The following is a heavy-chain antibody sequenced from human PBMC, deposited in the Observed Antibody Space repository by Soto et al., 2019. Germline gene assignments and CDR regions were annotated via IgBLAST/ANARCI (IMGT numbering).Heavy chain of an antibody. CDR3: ARDHIVVVPDLTYFDY. D-gene: IGHD2-2*01. V-gene: IGHV4-38-2*02. Sequence: SETLSLTCAVSGHSINSGYFWGWIRQPPGKGLEWIASIYHSGSTQYNPSLKSRVTISVDTSKNQFSLNLNSVTAADTAVYYCARDHIVVVPDLTYFDYWGQGTLVTVSS. CDR1: GHSINSGYF. J-gene: IGHJ4*02. CDR2: IYHSGST.